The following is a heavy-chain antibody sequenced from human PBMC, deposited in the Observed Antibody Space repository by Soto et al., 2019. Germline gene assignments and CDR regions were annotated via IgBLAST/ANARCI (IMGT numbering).Heavy chain of an antibody. D-gene: IGHD1-26*01. CDR3: ARGGGGGTYFDYYYGLDV. J-gene: IGHJ6*04. CDR2: ISVSNGNT. V-gene: IGHV1-18*04. CDR1: GYTITSYG. Sequence: GASVKVSCKASGYTITSYGINWVRQVPGQGLEWMGWISVSNGNTNYAQKLQGRVTVTTDTSTSTAYMDLRSLRSDDTAVYYCARGGGGGTYFDYYYGLDVWGEGTTVTVSS.